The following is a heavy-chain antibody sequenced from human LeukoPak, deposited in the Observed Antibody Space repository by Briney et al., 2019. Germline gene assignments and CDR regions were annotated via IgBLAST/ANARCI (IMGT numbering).Heavy chain of an antibody. D-gene: IGHD2-2*01. J-gene: IGHJ5*02. V-gene: IGHV4-39*07. Sequence: SETLSLTCSVSGDSISTSSYYWGWIRQPPGTGLEWIGTIYYSGSTYYNPSLTSRVTISVDTSKNQFSLKLSSVTAADTAVYYCARDYCTSTTCPNWFDPWGQGTLVTVSS. CDR1: GDSISTSSYY. CDR2: IYYSGST. CDR3: ARDYCTSTTCPNWFDP.